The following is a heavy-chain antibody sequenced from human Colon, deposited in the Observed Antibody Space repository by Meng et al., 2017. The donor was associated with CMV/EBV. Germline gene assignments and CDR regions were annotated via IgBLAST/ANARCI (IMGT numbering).Heavy chain of an antibody. CDR2: LRRRGGPP. Sequence: VPLLATQDGLVPPGGSLSHSCAASRFTFSSYAMRWVRPATGTGLGWVSPLRRRGGPPSSSDSLQGRFTISRDNSKNTLYLQMNSLRAEDTAIYYCAKRDTIFWDYWGQGTLVTVSS. CDR3: AKRDTIFWDY. V-gene: IGHV3-23*01. D-gene: IGHD3-3*01. J-gene: IGHJ4*02. CDR1: RFTFSSYA.